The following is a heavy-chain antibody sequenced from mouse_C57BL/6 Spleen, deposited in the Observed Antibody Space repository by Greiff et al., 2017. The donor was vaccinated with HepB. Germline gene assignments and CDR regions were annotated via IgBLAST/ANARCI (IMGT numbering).Heavy chain of an antibody. J-gene: IGHJ3*01. D-gene: IGHD1-1*01. CDR1: GYTFTSYW. Sequence: QVQLQQSGAELAKPGASVKLSCKASGYTFTSYWMHWVKQRPGQGLEWIGYINPSSGYTKYNQKFKDKATLTADKSSIPAYMQLSSLTYEDSAVYYCDELLRFAYWGQGTLVTVSA. V-gene: IGHV1-7*01. CDR3: DELLRFAY. CDR2: INPSSGYT.